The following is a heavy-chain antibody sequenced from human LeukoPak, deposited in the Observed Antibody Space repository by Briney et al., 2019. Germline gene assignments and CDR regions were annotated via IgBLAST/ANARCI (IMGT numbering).Heavy chain of an antibody. J-gene: IGHJ6*03. Sequence: PSETLSLTCTVSGGSISSSSYHWGWIRQPPGKGLEWIGSIYYSGSTYYNPSLKSRVTISVDTSKNQFSLKLSSVTAADTAVYYCARHLTVSGYYYYMDVWGKGTTVTVSS. CDR3: ARHLTVSGYYYYMDV. D-gene: IGHD4-11*01. CDR2: IYYSGST. CDR1: GGSISSSSYH. V-gene: IGHV4-39*01.